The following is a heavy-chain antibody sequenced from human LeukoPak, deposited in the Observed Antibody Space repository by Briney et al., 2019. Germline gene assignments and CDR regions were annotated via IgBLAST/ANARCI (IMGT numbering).Heavy chain of an antibody. D-gene: IGHD6-19*01. V-gene: IGHV3-66*01. Sequence: PGGSLRLSCAASGFTFSDYYMSWIRQAPGKGLEWVSVIYSGGSTYYADSVKGRFTISRDNSKNTLYLQMNSLRAEDTAVYYCARTLGYSSGWSLFDYWGQGTLVTVSS. CDR2: IYSGGST. J-gene: IGHJ4*02. CDR3: ARTLGYSSGWSLFDY. CDR1: GFTFSDYY.